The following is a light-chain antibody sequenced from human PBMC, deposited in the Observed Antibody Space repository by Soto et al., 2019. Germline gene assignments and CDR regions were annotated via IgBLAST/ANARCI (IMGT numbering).Light chain of an antibody. CDR1: QTVSSW. V-gene: IGKV1-5*03. CDR3: QHYNSYSEA. J-gene: IGKJ1*01. Sequence: DIQMTQSPSTLSGSVGDRVTITCRASQTVSSWLAWYQQKPGKAPKLLIYRAYTWTSGVPARFSGSGSGTEFTLTISSLQPDDFATYHCQHYNSYSEAFGQGTKVDIK. CDR2: RAY.